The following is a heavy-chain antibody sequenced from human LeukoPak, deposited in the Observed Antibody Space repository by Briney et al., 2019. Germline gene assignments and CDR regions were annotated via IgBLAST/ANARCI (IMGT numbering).Heavy chain of an antibody. D-gene: IGHD6-19*01. Sequence: SETLSLTCTVTGTSIRSGSYYWNWIRQAAGKGLEWIGRMYIGGRTTYNPSLKSRVTISLETTENQFSLKLSSVTAADTAVYYCARETEYSSDGGYWGQGTLVTVSS. CDR1: GTSIRSGSYY. J-gene: IGHJ4*02. CDR3: ARETEYSSDGGY. V-gene: IGHV4-61*02. CDR2: MYIGGRT.